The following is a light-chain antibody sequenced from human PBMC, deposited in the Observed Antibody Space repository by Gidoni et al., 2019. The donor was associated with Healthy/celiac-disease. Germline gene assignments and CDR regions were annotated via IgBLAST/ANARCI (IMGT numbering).Light chain of an antibody. CDR1: QSSSSY. Sequence: DIQMTQSPSSLSASVGDSVTITCRASQSSSSYLNWYQQKPGKAPKLLIYAASSLQSGVPSRFSGSGSGTEFTLTISSLQPEDFATYYCQQSYSTLLTFXXXTKVEIK. J-gene: IGKJ4*01. CDR2: AAS. V-gene: IGKV1-39*01. CDR3: QQSYSTLLT.